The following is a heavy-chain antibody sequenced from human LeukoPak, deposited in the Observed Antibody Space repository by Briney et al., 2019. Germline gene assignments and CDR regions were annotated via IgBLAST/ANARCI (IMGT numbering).Heavy chain of an antibody. CDR2: IYYSGST. V-gene: IGHV4-59*08. D-gene: IGHD2-21*02. J-gene: IGHJ4*02. CDR1: GGSTTSDY. Sequence: SQTLSLTCTVSGGSTTSDYWSWIRQPPGKGLEWSWYIYYSGSTTSNRPPKSRVAISVDPSKNQFSLKRSSVTVADTAVYDWARHRGCYLFDYWGQGTLVTVSS. CDR3: ARHRGCYLFDY.